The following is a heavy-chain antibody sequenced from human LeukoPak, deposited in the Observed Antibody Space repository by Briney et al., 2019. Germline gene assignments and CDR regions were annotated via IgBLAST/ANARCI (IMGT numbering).Heavy chain of an antibody. CDR3: AGYSGYDPYRFDY. CDR1: GGTFSSYA. J-gene: IGHJ4*02. D-gene: IGHD5-12*01. Sequence: SVKVSCKASGGTFSSYAISWVRQAPGQGLEWMGGIIPIFGTANYAQKFQGRVTITTDESTSTAYMELSSLRSEDTAVYYCAGYSGYDPYRFDYWGQGALVTVSS. CDR2: IIPIFGTA. V-gene: IGHV1-69*05.